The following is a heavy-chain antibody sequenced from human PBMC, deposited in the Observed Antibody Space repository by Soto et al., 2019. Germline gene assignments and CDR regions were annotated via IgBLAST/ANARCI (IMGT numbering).Heavy chain of an antibody. CDR2: IIPILGIA. V-gene: IGHV1-69*02. D-gene: IGHD3-10*01. CDR3: ARGLPMVRGVAHNWFDP. J-gene: IGHJ5*02. Sequence: QVQLVQSGAEVKKPGSSVKVSCKASGGTFSSHTISWVRQAPGQGLEWMGRIIPILGIANYAQKFQGRVTITADKSTSTAYMELSSLRSEDTAVYYCARGLPMVRGVAHNWFDPWGQGTLVTVSS. CDR1: GGTFSSHT.